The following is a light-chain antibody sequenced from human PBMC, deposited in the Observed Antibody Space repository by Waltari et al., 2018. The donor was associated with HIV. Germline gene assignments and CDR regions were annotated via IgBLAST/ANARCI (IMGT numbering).Light chain of an antibody. CDR3: AAWDDSLSGLV. V-gene: IGLV1-47*01. Sequence: QSVLTQPPSVSGTPGQRVTISCSGSSSNIGSNYGYWYQQLPGTAPKLLIYRNNQRPSGVPDRFSGSKSGTSASLAISGLRSEDEADYYCAAWDDSLSGLVFGGGTKVTVL. CDR2: RNN. CDR1: SSNIGSNY. J-gene: IGLJ3*02.